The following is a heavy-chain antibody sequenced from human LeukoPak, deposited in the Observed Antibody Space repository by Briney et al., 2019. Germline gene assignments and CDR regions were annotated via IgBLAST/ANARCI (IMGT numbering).Heavy chain of an antibody. J-gene: IGHJ3*02. CDR1: GFTFSSYA. V-gene: IGHV3-23*01. CDR2: ISGSGGST. Sequence: GGSLRLSCAASGFTFSSYAMSWVRQPPGKGLEWVSTISGSGGSTYYADSVKGRFTISRDNSKNTLYLQMNSLRAEDTAVYFCAKDPSSGFADGDAFDIWGQGTMVTVSS. CDR3: AKDPSSGFADGDAFDI. D-gene: IGHD3-10*01.